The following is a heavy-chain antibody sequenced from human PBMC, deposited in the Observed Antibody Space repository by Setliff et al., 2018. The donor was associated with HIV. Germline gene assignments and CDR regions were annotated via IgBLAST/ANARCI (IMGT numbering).Heavy chain of an antibody. CDR1: GFPLYTYD. J-gene: IGHJ5*02. D-gene: IGHD1-1*01. V-gene: IGHV3-NL1*01. Sequence: GSLRLSCEASGFPLYTYDMNWVRQAPGQRPEWVSVVHVGGGRTDYADSVRGRFVISRDNSRNTLYLQMNSLRPDDTAVYYCAKDVEVAPTVLDRWGQGTLVTVSS. CDR3: AKDVEVAPTVLDR. CDR2: VHVGGGRT.